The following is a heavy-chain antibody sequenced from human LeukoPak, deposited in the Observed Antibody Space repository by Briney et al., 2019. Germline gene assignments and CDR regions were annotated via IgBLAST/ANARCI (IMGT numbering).Heavy chain of an antibody. J-gene: IGHJ4*02. CDR3: ARGGIFFCSH. CDR1: GYTFTTYD. CDR2: MNPNSGNT. Sequence: ASVRVSSKASGYTFTTYDINWGRQAPGQGLEWMGWMNPNSGNTGYAQKFQGRVTMTRNTSISTAYMELSSLRSEDTAVYYCARGGIFFCSHWGQGTLVTVSS. D-gene: IGHD2-21*01. V-gene: IGHV1-8*01.